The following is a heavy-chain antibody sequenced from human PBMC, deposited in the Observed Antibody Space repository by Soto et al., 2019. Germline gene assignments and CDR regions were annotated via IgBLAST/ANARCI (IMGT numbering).Heavy chain of an antibody. D-gene: IGHD3-22*01. CDR2: INPSGGST. CDR1: GYTFTSYY. V-gene: IGHV1-46*03. CDR3: ARVYYYASSGYGLQH. Sequence: ASVKVSCKASGYTFTSYYMYGVRQAPGQGLEWMGIINPSGGSTSYAQKFQGRVTMTRDTSTSTVYMELSSLRSEDPAVYYCARVYYYASSGYGLQHWGQGTLVTVSS. J-gene: IGHJ1*01.